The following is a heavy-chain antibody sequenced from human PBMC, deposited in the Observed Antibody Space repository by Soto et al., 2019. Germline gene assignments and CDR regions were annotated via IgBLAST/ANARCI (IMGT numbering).Heavy chain of an antibody. J-gene: IGHJ4*02. CDR1: GYTFTSYA. V-gene: IGHV1-3*05. D-gene: IGHD2-21*02. CDR3: ARAWVVVTATDY. Sequence: QVQLVQSGAEEKKPGASVKVSCKASGYTFTSYAMHWVRQAPGQRLEWMGWINAGNGNTKYSQKVQGRVTITRDTSASTAYMELSSLRSEDTAVYYCARAWVVVTATDYWGQGTLVTVSS. CDR2: INAGNGNT.